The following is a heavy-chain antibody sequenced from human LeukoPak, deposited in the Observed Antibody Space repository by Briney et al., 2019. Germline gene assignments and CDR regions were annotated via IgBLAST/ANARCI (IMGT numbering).Heavy chain of an antibody. CDR1: GGSFSGYY. CDR2: INHSGST. D-gene: IGHD1-14*01. V-gene: IGHV4-34*01. CDR3: AAAPRNPSFDY. Sequence: SETLSLTCAVYGGSFSGYYWSWIRQPPGKGLEWIGEINHSGSTNYNPSLKSRVTISVDTSKNQFSLKLSSVTAADTAVYYCAAAPRNPSFDYWAREPWSPSPQ. J-gene: IGHJ4*02.